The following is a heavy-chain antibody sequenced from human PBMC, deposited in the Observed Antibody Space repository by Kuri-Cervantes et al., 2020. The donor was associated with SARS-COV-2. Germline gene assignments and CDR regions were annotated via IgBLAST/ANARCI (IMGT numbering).Heavy chain of an antibody. Sequence: GGSLRLSCKGSGYSFTSYWIGWVRQMPGKGLEWMGIIYPGDSDTRYSPSFQGQVTISVDKSISTAYLQWSSLKASDTAMYYCARQRGSSSWYYPPLHSDYYYYMDVWGKGTTVTVSS. CDR3: ARQRGSSSWYYPPLHSDYYYYMDV. CDR1: GYSFTSYW. J-gene: IGHJ6*03. CDR2: IYPGDSDT. D-gene: IGHD6-13*01. V-gene: IGHV5-51*01.